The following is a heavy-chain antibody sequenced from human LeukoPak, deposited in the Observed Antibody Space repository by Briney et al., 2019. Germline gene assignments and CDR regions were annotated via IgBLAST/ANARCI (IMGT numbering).Heavy chain of an antibody. CDR2: INHSGST. CDR1: GGSFSGYY. Sequence: SETLSLTCAVYGGSFSGYYWSWIRQPPGKGLEWIGEINHSGSTNYNPSLKSRVTISVDTSKNQFSLKLSSVTAADTAVYYCARQTSVDTTSSFDYWGQGTLVTVSS. CDR3: ARQTSVDTTSSFDY. D-gene: IGHD5-18*01. V-gene: IGHV4-34*01. J-gene: IGHJ4*02.